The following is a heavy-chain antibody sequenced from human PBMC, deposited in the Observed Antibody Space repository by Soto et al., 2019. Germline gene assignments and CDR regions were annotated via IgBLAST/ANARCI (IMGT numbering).Heavy chain of an antibody. V-gene: IGHV2-70*11. CDR2: IGWDXDK. Sequence: TRSLTCTVSGGSICPYYWSWIRQPPGKALEWLEXIGWDXDKYYSKSLKXXLTISKDXXKNQVVLTMTNMDTVDTATYYCAREVMGTSFDPWGQGIPVTV. CDR1: GGSICPYY. D-gene: IGHD1-1*01. CDR3: AREVMGTSFDP. J-gene: IGHJ5*02.